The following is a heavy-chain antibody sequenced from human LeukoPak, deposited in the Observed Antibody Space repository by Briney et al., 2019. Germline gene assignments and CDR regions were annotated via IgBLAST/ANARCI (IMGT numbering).Heavy chain of an antibody. CDR3: ATGRRYSYGYVDYYYMDV. V-gene: IGHV1-24*01. D-gene: IGHD5-18*01. CDR1: GYTLTELS. CDR2: FDPEDGET. J-gene: IGHJ6*03. Sequence: GASVKVSCKVSGYTLTELSMHWVRQAPGKGLEWMGGFDPEDGETIYAQKFQGGVTMTEDTSTDTAYMELSSLRSEDTAVYYCATGRRYSYGYVDYYYMDVWGKGTTVTVSS.